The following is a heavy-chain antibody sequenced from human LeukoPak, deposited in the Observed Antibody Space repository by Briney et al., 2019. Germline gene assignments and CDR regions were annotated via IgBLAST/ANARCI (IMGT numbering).Heavy chain of an antibody. CDR1: GFTFSSYT. CDR3: ARDPTPRYCSGGSCYTHYGMDV. J-gene: IGHJ6*02. V-gene: IGHV3-21*01. Sequence: PGGSLRLSCAASGFTFSSYTMNWVRQAPGKGLEWVSSISSSSRYIYYADSVKGRLTISRDNAKNSLYLQMNSLRAEDTAVYYCARDPTPRYCSGGSCYTHYGMDVWGQGTTVTVSS. CDR2: ISSSSRYI. D-gene: IGHD2-15*01.